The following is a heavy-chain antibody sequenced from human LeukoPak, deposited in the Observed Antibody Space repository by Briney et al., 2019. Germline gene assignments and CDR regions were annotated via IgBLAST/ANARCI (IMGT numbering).Heavy chain of an antibody. CDR2: IYDSGST. J-gene: IGHJ2*01. CDR1: GGSIRSSYYY. CDR3: ASPSRGVVLDL. D-gene: IGHD2-15*01. V-gene: IGHV4-39*07. Sequence: SETLSLTCTVSGGSIRSSYYYWGWIRQPPGKGLEWIGSIYDSGSTYYNPSLKSRVTISVDKSKNQFSLKLSSVTAADTAVYYCASPSRGVVLDLWGRGTLVTVSS.